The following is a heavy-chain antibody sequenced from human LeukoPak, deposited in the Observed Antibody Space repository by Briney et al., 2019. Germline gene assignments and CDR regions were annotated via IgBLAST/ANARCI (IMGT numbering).Heavy chain of an antibody. D-gene: IGHD5-18*01. CDR1: GLSVSSNY. CDR3: TTAAGYNYGQY. CDR2: LYIGGNT. J-gene: IGHJ4*02. Sequence: GGSLRLSCAASGLSVSSNYMNWVRQAPGKGLEWVSALYIGGNTYYADSVRGRFTISRDNSKNTLYLQMNSLRAEDTAIYYCTTAAGYNYGQYWGQGTLVTVSS. V-gene: IGHV3-53*01.